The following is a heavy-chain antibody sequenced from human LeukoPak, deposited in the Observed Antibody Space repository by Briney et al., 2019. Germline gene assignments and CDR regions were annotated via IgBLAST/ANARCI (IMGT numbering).Heavy chain of an antibody. Sequence: PSETLSLTCTVSGVSINSYYWSWIRQPAGKGLEWIGRFYTTGTTNYNPSLTSRVIMSVDTSKNQFSLKLSSVTAADTAVYYCARVNFHGSGTYYYDYWGQGTLVTVSS. CDR2: FYTTGTT. J-gene: IGHJ4*02. CDR3: ARVNFHGSGTYYYDY. V-gene: IGHV4-4*07. CDR1: GVSINSYY. D-gene: IGHD3-10*01.